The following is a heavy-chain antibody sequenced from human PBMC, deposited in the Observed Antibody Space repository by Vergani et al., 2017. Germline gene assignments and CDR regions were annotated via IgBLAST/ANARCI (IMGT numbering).Heavy chain of an antibody. CDR3: ARAKVYYDILTGYYKGEYNWFDP. CDR2: INPNSGGT. Sequence: QVQLVQSGAEVKKPGASVKVSCKASGYTFTGYYMHWVRQAPGQGLEWMGWINPNSGGTNYAQKFQGRVTMTRDTSISTAYMELSSLRSEDTAVYYCARAKVYYDILTGYYKGEYNWFDPWGQGTLVTVSS. V-gene: IGHV1-2*02. D-gene: IGHD3-9*01. CDR1: GYTFTGYY. J-gene: IGHJ5*02.